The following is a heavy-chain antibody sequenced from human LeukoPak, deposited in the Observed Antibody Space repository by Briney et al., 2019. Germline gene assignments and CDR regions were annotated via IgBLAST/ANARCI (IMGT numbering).Heavy chain of an antibody. Sequence: PGGSLRLSCAASGFTFSSYGMHWVRQAPGKGLEWVAVISYDGSNKYYADSVKGRFTISRDNSKNTLYPQMNSLRAEDTAVYYCAKSGPGENYDFWSGSPSEAFDIWGQGTMVTVSS. CDR1: GFTFSSYG. D-gene: IGHD3-3*01. CDR3: AKSGPGENYDFWSGSPSEAFDI. V-gene: IGHV3-30*18. J-gene: IGHJ3*02. CDR2: ISYDGSNK.